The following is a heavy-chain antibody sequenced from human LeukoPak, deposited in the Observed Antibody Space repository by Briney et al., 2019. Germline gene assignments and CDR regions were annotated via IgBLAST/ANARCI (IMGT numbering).Heavy chain of an antibody. CDR2: TYSGGST. CDR3: ARVRRYSGYGPPSWFDP. Sequence: GRSLRLSCAASGFTVSSNYMSWVRQAPGKGLEWVSVTYSGGSTSYADSVKGRFTVSRDNSKNTVYLQMNSLRAEDTAVYSCARVRRYSGYGPPSWFDPWGQGTLVTVSP. CDR1: GFTVSSNY. D-gene: IGHD5-12*01. V-gene: IGHV3-53*01. J-gene: IGHJ5*02.